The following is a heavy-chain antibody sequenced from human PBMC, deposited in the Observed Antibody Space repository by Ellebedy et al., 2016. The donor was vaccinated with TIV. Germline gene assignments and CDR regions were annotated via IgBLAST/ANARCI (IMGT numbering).Heavy chain of an antibody. Sequence: PGGSLRLSCAASGFSFSSSPMSWVRQAPGKGLEWVSSISYSGGLTYHSDSVKGRFSISRDNSKNTLYLQMNSLRAEDTAVYYCAKGRRMVYSTGGLDYWGQGTLVTVSS. CDR2: ISYSGGLT. CDR3: AKGRRMVYSTGGLDY. D-gene: IGHD2-8*01. V-gene: IGHV3-23*01. CDR1: GFSFSSSP. J-gene: IGHJ4*02.